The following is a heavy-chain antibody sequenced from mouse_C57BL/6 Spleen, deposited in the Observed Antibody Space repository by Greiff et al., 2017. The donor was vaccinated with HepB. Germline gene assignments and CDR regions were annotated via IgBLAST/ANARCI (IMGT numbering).Heavy chain of an antibody. Sequence: QVQLQQPGAELVKPGASVKLSCKASGYTFTSYWMHWVKQRPGRDLEWIGRIDPNRGGTKYNEKFKSKATLTVDKPSSTAYMQLSSLTSEDSAVYYCAGANWDGEWFAYWGQGTLVTVSA. J-gene: IGHJ3*01. CDR1: GYTFTSYW. CDR2: IDPNRGGT. CDR3: AGANWDGEWFAY. D-gene: IGHD4-1*01. V-gene: IGHV1-72*01.